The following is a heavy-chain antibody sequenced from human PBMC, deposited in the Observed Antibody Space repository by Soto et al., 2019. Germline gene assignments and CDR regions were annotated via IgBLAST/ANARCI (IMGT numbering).Heavy chain of an antibody. Sequence: SVKVSCKASGGTFSSNAISWVRQAPGEGLEWMGGIIPIFGTANYAQKFQGRVTITADESTSTAYMELSSLRSEDTAVYYCARDKAGGRFGELIGAMDVWGQGTTVTVSS. CDR2: IIPIFGTA. CDR1: GGTFSSNA. CDR3: ARDKAGGRFGELIGAMDV. D-gene: IGHD3-10*01. V-gene: IGHV1-69*13. J-gene: IGHJ6*02.